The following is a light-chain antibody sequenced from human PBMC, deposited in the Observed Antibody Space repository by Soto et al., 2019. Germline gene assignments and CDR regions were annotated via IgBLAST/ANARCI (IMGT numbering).Light chain of an antibody. CDR2: DDN. J-gene: IGLJ1*01. CDR1: SSNIGGNS. V-gene: IGLV1-51*01. Sequence: QSVLTQPPSVSAAPGQKGTISCSGSSSNIGGNSVSWHQQLPGTAPKLLIYDDNKRPSGIPDRFSGSKSGTSATLGITGFQTGDEADYYCGSWDSSLSAYVFGTGTKVTVL. CDR3: GSWDSSLSAYV.